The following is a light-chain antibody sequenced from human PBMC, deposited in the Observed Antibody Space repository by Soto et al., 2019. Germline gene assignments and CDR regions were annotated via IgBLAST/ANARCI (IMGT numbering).Light chain of an antibody. CDR3: HQYDNAPQT. CDR2: GAS. V-gene: IGKV3D-15*01. CDR1: QSVSSD. J-gene: IGKJ2*01. Sequence: EITMTQSPATLSVSPGERATISCRASQSVSSDLAWYHQKPGQAPRVLIYGASKRATGIPDRFSGSGSGTDFSLTISRLEPEDFAVYYCHQYDNAPQTYGQGTKVDI.